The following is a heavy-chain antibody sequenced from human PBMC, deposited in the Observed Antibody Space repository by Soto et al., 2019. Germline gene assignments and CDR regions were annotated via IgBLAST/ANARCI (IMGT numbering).Heavy chain of an antibody. J-gene: IGHJ6*02. V-gene: IGHV4-31*03. D-gene: IGHD2-2*01. CDR1: GGSIISGGYY. Sequence: SETLSLTCTVSGGSIISGGYYWSWIRQHPGKGLEWIGYIYYSGSTYYNPSLKSRVTISVDTSKNQFSLKLSSVTAADTAVYYCARDRVVPAVYYYYGMDVWGQGTTVTVSS. CDR3: ARDRVVPAVYYYYGMDV. CDR2: IYYSGST.